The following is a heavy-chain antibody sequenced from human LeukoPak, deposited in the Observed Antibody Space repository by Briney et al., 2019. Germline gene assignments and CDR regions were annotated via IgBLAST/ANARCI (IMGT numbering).Heavy chain of an antibody. CDR3: ARSGYFDY. CDR1: GFSISPYW. D-gene: IGHD3-22*01. J-gene: IGHJ4*02. CDR2: INT. V-gene: IGHV3-74*01. Sequence: AGGSLRLSCAASGFSISPYWMYWVRQAPGERPVWVSRINTDYADSVKGRFTMSRDNAKNTLYLQMNSLTAADTAVYYCARSGYFDYWSQGTLVTVSS.